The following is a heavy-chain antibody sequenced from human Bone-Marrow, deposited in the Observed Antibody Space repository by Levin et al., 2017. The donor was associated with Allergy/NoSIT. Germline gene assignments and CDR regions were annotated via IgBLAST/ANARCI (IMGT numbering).Heavy chain of an antibody. J-gene: IGHJ6*02. CDR2: ISSSGSTI. CDR3: ARGGRYCSSTSCYSPRAYYDGMDV. V-gene: IGHV3-48*03. Sequence: GGSLRLSCAASGFTFSSYEMNWVRQAPGKGLEWVSYISSSGSTIYYADSVKGRFTISRDNAKNSLYLQMNSLRAEDTAVYYGARGGRYCSSTSCYSPRAYYDGMDVWGQGTTVTVSS. CDR1: GFTFSSYE. D-gene: IGHD2-2*02.